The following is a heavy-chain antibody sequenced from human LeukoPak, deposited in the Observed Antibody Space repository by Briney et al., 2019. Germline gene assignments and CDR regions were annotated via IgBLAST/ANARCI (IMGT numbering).Heavy chain of an antibody. CDR3: AREGGSYWPFDY. Sequence: ASVKVSCKASGGTFSSYAISWVRQAPGQGLEWMGRIIPILGIANYAQKFQCRVTITADKSTSTAYMELSSLRSEDTAVYYCAREGGSYWPFDYWGQGTLVTVSS. D-gene: IGHD1-26*01. CDR2: IIPILGIA. J-gene: IGHJ4*02. CDR1: GGTFSSYA. V-gene: IGHV1-69*04.